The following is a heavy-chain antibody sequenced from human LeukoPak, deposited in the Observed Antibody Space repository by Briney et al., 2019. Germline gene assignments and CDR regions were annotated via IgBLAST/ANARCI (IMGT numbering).Heavy chain of an antibody. V-gene: IGHV4-39*01. CDR1: GGSISISSYY. CDR2: IYYSGST. D-gene: IGHD1-26*01. J-gene: IGHJ4*02. Sequence: SETLSLTCTVSGGSISISSYYWGWIRQPPGKGLEWIGSIYYSGSTYYNPSLKSRVTISVDTSKNQFSLKLSSVTAADTAVYYCARQWNSGSYPYFDYWGQGTLVTVSS. CDR3: ARQWNSGSYPYFDY.